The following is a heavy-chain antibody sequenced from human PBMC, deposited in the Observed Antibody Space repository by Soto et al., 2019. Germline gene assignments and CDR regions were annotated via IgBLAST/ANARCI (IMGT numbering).Heavy chain of an antibody. D-gene: IGHD2-21*02. J-gene: IGHJ6*04. CDR1: GYSFTSYW. CDR3: AREGVTPHYYVMDV. Sequence: GESLKISCKGSGYSFTSYWISWVRQMPGKGLEWMGRIDPSDSYTNYSPSFQGHVTILADKSISTAYLQWSSLKASDTAMYYCAREGVTPHYYVMDVWGKGTTVTVSS. V-gene: IGHV5-10-1*01. CDR2: IDPSDSYT.